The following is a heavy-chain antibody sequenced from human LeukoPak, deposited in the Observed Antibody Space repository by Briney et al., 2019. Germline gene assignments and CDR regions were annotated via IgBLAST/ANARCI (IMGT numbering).Heavy chain of an antibody. CDR3: ARNDRDSGGYYLDY. Sequence: GGSLRLSCAASGFTFSSYAMHWVRQAQGKGLEWVAVISYDGSNKYYADFVKGRFTISRDNSKNTLYLQMSSLRPEDTAVYYCARNDRDSGGYYLDYWGQGTLVTVSS. CDR1: GFTFSSYA. J-gene: IGHJ4*02. V-gene: IGHV3-30*04. CDR2: ISYDGSNK. D-gene: IGHD3-22*01.